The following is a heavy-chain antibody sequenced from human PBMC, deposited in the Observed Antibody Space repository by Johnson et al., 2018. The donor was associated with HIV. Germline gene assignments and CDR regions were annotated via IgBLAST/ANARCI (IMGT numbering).Heavy chain of an antibody. V-gene: IGHV3-43D*03. J-gene: IGHJ3*02. D-gene: IGHD6-13*01. CDR3: AKGSPYTSSWLDALDI. CDR1: GFTFSDYY. CDR2: ISWDGGTT. Sequence: VQLVESGGGLVKPGGSLRLSCSASGFTFSDYYMSWIRQTPGKGLEWVSLISWDGGTTYYADSVRGRFTISRDNRKNSLYLQLNSLRAEDTALDYCAKGSPYTSSWLDALDIWGQGTMVTVSS.